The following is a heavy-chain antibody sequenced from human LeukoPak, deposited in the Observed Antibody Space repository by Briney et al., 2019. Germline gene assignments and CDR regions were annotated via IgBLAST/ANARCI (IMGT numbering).Heavy chain of an antibody. CDR3: ARPTHGESYSYYMDV. J-gene: IGHJ6*03. V-gene: IGHV3-21*01. CDR1: GFTFSSYT. Sequence: GGSLRLSCAASGFTFSSYTMNWVRQAPGKGLEWVSSISSSSVYISYAVSVKGRFTVSRDNAKNSVYLQMDSLRAEDTAVCYCARPTHGESYSYYMDVWGKGTTVTVSS. CDR2: ISSSSVYI. D-gene: IGHD3-10*01.